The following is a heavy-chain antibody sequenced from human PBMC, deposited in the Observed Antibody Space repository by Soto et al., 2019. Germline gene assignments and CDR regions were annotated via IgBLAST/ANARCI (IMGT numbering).Heavy chain of an antibody. CDR2: ISDKSGST. CDR3: ARLPYSYVSLYFFDF. CDR1: DFMFINYA. V-gene: IGHV3-23*01. Sequence: PWGSLRLSCAASDFMFINYAVSCVRHSPLRWLEWVASISDKSGSTKYADSVKGRFTISRDNSQNTLFLHMNSLRAEDTALYYCARLPYSYVSLYFFDFWGQGSLVTVSS. D-gene: IGHD5-18*01. J-gene: IGHJ4*02.